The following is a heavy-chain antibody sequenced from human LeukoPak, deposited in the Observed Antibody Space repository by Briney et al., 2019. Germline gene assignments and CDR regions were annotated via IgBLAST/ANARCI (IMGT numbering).Heavy chain of an antibody. D-gene: IGHD3-22*01. CDR2: MNPNSGNT. CDR3: ARGFSYYYDSSGYGSAFDI. CDR1: GYTFTSYD. Sequence: ASVKVSCKASGYTFTSYDINWVRQATGQGLEWMGWMNPNSGNTGYAQKFQGRVTMTRNTSISTAYMELSSLRSEDTAVYYCARGFSYYYDSSGYGSAFDIWGQGTMVTVSS. V-gene: IGHV1-8*01. J-gene: IGHJ3*02.